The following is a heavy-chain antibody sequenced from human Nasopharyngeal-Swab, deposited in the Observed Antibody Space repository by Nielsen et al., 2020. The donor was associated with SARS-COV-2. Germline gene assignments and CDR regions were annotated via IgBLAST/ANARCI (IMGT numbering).Heavy chain of an antibody. V-gene: IGHV3-21*01. J-gene: IGHJ4*02. Sequence: GGSLRLSCAASGFTFSRYSMHWVRQAPGKGLEWVSSISSSSSYIYYADSVKGRFTISRDNAKNSLYLQMNSLRAEDTAVYYCARDRSSSGWYEVDYWGQGTLVTVSS. CDR1: GFTFSRYS. CDR3: ARDRSSSGWYEVDY. D-gene: IGHD6-19*01. CDR2: ISSSSSYI.